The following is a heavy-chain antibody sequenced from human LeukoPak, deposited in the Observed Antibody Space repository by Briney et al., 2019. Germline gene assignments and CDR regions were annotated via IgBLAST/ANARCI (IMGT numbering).Heavy chain of an antibody. CDR3: AKGGDFGGNFRDY. Sequence: GGSLRLSCAASGFTFSNYALSWVRQAPGKGLQWVSAISGSGGTTYYADFVKGRFTISRDNSNNTLYLQMNSLRAEDTAVYYCAKGGDFGGNFRDYWGQGTLVTVSS. J-gene: IGHJ4*02. V-gene: IGHV3-23*01. CDR2: ISGSGGTT. CDR1: GFTFSNYA. D-gene: IGHD4/OR15-4a*01.